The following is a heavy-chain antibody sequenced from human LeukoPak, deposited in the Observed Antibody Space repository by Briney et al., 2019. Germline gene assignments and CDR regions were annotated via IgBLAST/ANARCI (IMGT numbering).Heavy chain of an antibody. D-gene: IGHD1-26*01. CDR2: VYYSGSTT. V-gene: IGHV4-59*01. J-gene: IGHJ6*03. CDR1: GGSISSYY. CDR3: ASSGTYGGRYYYYYYMDV. Sequence: SETLSLTCTVSGGSISSYYWNWIRQPPGKGLEWIGYVYYSGSTTIYNPSLKSRVTISLDTSKNQFSLKLSSVAAADTAVYYCASSGTYGGRYYYYYYMDVLGKGTTVTVSS.